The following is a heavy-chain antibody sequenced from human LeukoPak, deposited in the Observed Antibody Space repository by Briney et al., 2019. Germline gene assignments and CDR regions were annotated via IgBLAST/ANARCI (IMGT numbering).Heavy chain of an antibody. Sequence: GASVKVSCKASGYTFTAYYMHWVRQAPGQGLEWMGWINPNSGGTNYAQKFQGWVTMTRDTSISTAYMELSRLRSDDTAVYYCARDFGLHSTPYGSGSLDYWGQGTLVTVSS. V-gene: IGHV1-2*04. CDR3: ARDFGLHSTPYGSGSLDY. D-gene: IGHD3-10*01. CDR2: INPNSGGT. CDR1: GYTFTAYY. J-gene: IGHJ4*02.